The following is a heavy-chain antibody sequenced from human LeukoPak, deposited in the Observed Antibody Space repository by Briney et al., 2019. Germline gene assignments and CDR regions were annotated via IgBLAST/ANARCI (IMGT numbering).Heavy chain of an antibody. D-gene: IGHD3-22*01. CDR3: ARGYYYDSSVAY. V-gene: IGHV3-21*01. Sequence: GGSLRLSCAASGFTFSTFGFNWVRQAPGTGLEWVSSISHSSTYISYADSVKGRFTISRDNARNSLYLQMDSLRVEDTAVYYCARGYYYDSSVAYWGQGTLVTVSS. J-gene: IGHJ4*02. CDR1: GFTFSTFG. CDR2: ISHSSTYI.